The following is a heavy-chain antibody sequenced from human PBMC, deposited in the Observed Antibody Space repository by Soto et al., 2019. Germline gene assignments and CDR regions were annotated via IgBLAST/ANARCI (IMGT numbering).Heavy chain of an antibody. D-gene: IGHD1-1*01. J-gene: IGHJ6*02. Sequence: SETLSLTCSVSGADINTYSWTWIRQPAGKGLEWIGRIYTSASINYNPSLRGRVTLSVDTSTNQVSLKLASVTAADTAVYYCARDREAGYNLYYGMDVWGQGTTVTVSS. CDR3: ARDREAGYNLYYGMDV. CDR1: GADINTYS. CDR2: IYTSASI. V-gene: IGHV4-4*07.